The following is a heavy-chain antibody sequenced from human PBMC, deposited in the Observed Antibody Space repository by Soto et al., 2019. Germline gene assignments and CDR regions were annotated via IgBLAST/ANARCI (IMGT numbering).Heavy chain of an antibody. CDR1: GYTFTSYD. CDR2: MNPNSGNT. V-gene: IGHV1-8*01. J-gene: IGHJ6*02. CDR3: ARAKGEQQVLGYYYGMDV. Sequence: QVQLVQSGAEVKKPGASVKVSCKASGYTFTSYDINWVRQATGQGLEWMGWMNPNSGNTGYAQKFQGRVTMTRNTAISTADMELSSLRSEDTAVYYGARAKGEQQVLGYYYGMDVWGQGTTVTVSS. D-gene: IGHD6-13*01.